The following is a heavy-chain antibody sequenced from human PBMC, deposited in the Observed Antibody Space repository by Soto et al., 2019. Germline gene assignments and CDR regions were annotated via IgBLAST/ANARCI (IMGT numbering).Heavy chain of an antibody. CDR2: LSGSGGST. CDR1: GFTFSSYA. J-gene: IGHJ4*02. V-gene: IGHV3-23*01. CDR3: AKEERIAMIVVVITGFDY. Sequence: GGSLRLSCAASGFTFSSYAMSWVRQAPGKGLEWVSALSGSGGSTYYADSVKGRFTISRDNSKNTLYLQMNSLRAEDTAVYYCAKEERIAMIVVVITGFDYWGQGTLVTVSS. D-gene: IGHD3-22*01.